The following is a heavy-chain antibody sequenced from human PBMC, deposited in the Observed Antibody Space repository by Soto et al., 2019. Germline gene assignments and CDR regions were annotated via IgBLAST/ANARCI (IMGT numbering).Heavy chain of an antibody. J-gene: IGHJ3*02. CDR3: ARQQWLAPHI. D-gene: IGHD6-19*01. V-gene: IGHV3-21*01. CDR2: ITTDGTSI. Sequence: PGGSLRLSCAASGFNFPAYAMNWVRQAPGKGLEWVLSITTDGTSIYYADSVKGRFTISRDNAKNTLYLQMNSLTVEVTGIYYCARQQWLAPHIWGQGTMVTISS. CDR1: GFNFPAYA.